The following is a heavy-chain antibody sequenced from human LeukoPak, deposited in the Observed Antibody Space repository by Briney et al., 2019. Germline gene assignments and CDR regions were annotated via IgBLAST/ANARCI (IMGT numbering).Heavy chain of an antibody. Sequence: ASVKVSCKASGYTFTGYYMHWVRQAPGQGLEWMGRINPNSGGTNYAQKFQGRVTMTRDTSISTAYMELSRLRSDDTAVYYCAREKLLWFGELSYWGQGTLVTVSS. CDR3: AREKLLWFGELSY. J-gene: IGHJ4*02. CDR2: INPNSGGT. V-gene: IGHV1-2*06. D-gene: IGHD3-10*01. CDR1: GYTFTGYY.